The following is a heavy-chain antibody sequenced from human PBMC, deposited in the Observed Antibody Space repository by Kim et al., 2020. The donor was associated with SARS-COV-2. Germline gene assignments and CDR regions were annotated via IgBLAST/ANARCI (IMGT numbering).Heavy chain of an antibody. CDR1: GGSFGGYY. J-gene: IGHJ6*02. Sequence: SETLSLTCAVYGGSFGGYYWSWIRQPPGKGLEWIGEINHSGSTNYNPSLKSRVTISVDTSKNQFSLKLSSGTAADTAVYYCWATEGSYRLGSYGMDVWGQSTTVTVSS. V-gene: IGHV4-34*01. CDR2: INHSGST. D-gene: IGHD3-16*02. CDR3: WATEGSYRLGSYGMDV.